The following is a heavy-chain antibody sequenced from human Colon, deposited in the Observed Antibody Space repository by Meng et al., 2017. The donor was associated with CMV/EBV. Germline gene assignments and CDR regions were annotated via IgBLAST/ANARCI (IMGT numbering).Heavy chain of an antibody. CDR2: VYWNDDK. D-gene: IGHD5-12*01. Sequence: FSLNPVQLSVDWIRQPPGKALEWLALVYWNDDKRYNPSLKNRLTVTKDTSKNQVVLRVTNMDPADSGTYFCAHGGSGYDFGAGGFDYWGQGTLVTVSS. CDR3: AHGGSGYDFGAGGFDY. CDR1: FSLNPVQLS. J-gene: IGHJ4*02. V-gene: IGHV2-5*01.